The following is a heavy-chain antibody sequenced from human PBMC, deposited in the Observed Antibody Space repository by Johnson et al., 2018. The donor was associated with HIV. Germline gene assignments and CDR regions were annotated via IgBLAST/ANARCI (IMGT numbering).Heavy chain of an antibody. CDR3: ARVAYYDSSGYLGVYAFDI. D-gene: IGHD3-22*01. CDR2: IKQAGSEK. Sequence: VQLVESGGGLVQPGGSLRLSCAASGFTFSSYWMSWVRQAPGKGLEWVANIKQAGSEKYYVDSVKGRFTISRDNAKNSLYLQMNSLRAEDTAVYYCARVAYYDSSGYLGVYAFDIWGQGTMVTVSS. J-gene: IGHJ3*02. CDR1: GFTFSSYW. V-gene: IGHV3-7*01.